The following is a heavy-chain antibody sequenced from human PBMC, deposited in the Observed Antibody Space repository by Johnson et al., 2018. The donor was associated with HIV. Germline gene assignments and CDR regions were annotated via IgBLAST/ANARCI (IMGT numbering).Heavy chain of an antibody. CDR1: GFSFGDYA. CDR3: TRERFMRLLPLDAFYI. CDR2: IRSKAYGETT. V-gene: IGHV3-49*03. D-gene: IGHD3-16*01. J-gene: IGHJ3*02. Sequence: VQLVESGGGVVQPGRSLRLSCTTSGFSFGDYAMSWFRQAPGKGLEWVGFIRSKAYGETTEYAASVKGRFTISRDDSKSIAYLQMNGLKTEDTAEYYCTRERFMRLLPLDAFYIWGQGTMVTVSS.